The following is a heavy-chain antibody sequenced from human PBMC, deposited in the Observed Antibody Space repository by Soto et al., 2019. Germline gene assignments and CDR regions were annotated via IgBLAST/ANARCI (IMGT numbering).Heavy chain of an antibody. CDR3: ARDRSGGLPPNWFDP. D-gene: IGHD3-10*01. V-gene: IGHV4-59*01. J-gene: IGHJ5*02. CDR1: GGSISSYY. CDR2: IYYSGST. Sequence: AETLSLSCTVSGGSISSYYWSWIRQPPGKGLEWIGYIYYSGSTNYNPSLKSRVTISVDTSKNQFSLKLSSVTAADMAVYYCARDRSGGLPPNWFDPWGQGTLVTVSS.